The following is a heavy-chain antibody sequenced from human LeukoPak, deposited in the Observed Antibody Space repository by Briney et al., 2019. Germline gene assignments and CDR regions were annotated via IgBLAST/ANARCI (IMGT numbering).Heavy chain of an antibody. CDR1: GGSISSYY. J-gene: IGHJ4*02. Sequence: SSETLSLTCTVSGGSISSYYWSWIRQPPGKALEWIGYIYYSGSTNYNPSLKSRVTISVDTSKNQFSLKLSSVTAADTAVYYCARSSRPTVTNQHFDYWGQGTLVTVSS. V-gene: IGHV4-59*01. CDR3: ARSSRPTVTNQHFDY. CDR2: IYYSGST. D-gene: IGHD4-17*01.